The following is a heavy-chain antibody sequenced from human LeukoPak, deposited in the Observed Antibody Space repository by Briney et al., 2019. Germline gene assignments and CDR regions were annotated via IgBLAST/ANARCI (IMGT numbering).Heavy chain of an antibody. J-gene: IGHJ4*02. Sequence: SETLSLTCAVSGYSIISDYYWGWFRLPPGKGLEWVGSINHSGSTYYNLSLKSRVTISVDTSKNQFSLSVSSVTVADTAVYYCARNLGYSTLDYWGQGLLVTVSS. CDR2: INHSGST. CDR1: GYSIISDYY. V-gene: IGHV4-38-2*01. D-gene: IGHD6-13*01. CDR3: ARNLGYSTLDY.